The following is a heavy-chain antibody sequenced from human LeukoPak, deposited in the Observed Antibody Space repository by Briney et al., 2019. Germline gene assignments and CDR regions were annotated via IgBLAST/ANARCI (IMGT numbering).Heavy chain of an antibody. J-gene: IGHJ4*03. CDR2: LYPGDSDT. CDR1: GYSFTSYW. D-gene: IGHD2-15*01. CDR3: ARCSGVSCYLDY. Sequence: GESLKLSCKGSGYSFTSYWMGWVRQTPGKGLEWRRILYPGDSDTRYRLSFQGQVTISADKSISTAYLQWSSLMSSDTAMYYCARCSGVSCYLDYWGQGAWSPSLQ. V-gene: IGHV5-51*01.